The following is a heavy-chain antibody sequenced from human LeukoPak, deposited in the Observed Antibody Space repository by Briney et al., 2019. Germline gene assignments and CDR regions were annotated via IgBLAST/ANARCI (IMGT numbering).Heavy chain of an antibody. CDR1: GFTFSSYA. V-gene: IGHV3-7*01. J-gene: IGHJ4*02. D-gene: IGHD3-22*01. CDR3: ARVPFDSSGYYFKDY. Sequence: GSLRLSCAASGFTFSSYAMSWVRQAPGKGLEWVANIKQDGSEKYYVDSVKGRFTISRDNAKNSLYLQMNSLRAEDTAVYYCARVPFDSSGYYFKDYWGQGTLVTVSS. CDR2: IKQDGSEK.